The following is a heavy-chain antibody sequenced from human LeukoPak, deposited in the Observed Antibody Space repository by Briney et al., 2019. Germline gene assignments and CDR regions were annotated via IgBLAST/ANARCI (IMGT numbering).Heavy chain of an antibody. D-gene: IGHD3-3*01. CDR3: ARGQCAIGVGGSRQTNAFDI. Sequence: SETLSLTCAVYGGSFSGYYWSWIRQPPGKGLEWIGEINHSGSTNYNPSLKSRVTISVDTSKNQFSLKLSSVTAADTAVYYCARGQCAIGVGGSRQTNAFDIWGQGTMVTVSS. CDR1: GGSFSGYY. V-gene: IGHV4-34*01. J-gene: IGHJ3*02. CDR2: INHSGST.